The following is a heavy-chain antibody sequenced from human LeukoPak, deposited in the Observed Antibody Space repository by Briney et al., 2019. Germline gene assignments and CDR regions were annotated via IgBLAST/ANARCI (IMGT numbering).Heavy chain of an antibody. CDR3: ATLVSTRYYFDY. CDR1: DYSISSGYGYY. V-gene: IGHV4-38-2*01. Sequence: SETLSLTCSVSDYSISSGYGYYWVWIRQPPGKGLEWIGNIYHSGITYYNHFNSSLKSRVTISIDTSKNQFSLRLTSVTAADTAVYFCATLVSTRYYFDYWGQGTLVTVSS. D-gene: IGHD5/OR15-5a*01. J-gene: IGHJ4*02. CDR2: IYHSGIT.